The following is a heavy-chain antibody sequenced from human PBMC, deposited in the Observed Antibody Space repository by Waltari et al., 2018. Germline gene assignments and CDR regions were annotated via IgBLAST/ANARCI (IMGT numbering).Heavy chain of an antibody. D-gene: IGHD1-26*01. CDR3: ARQGGYINVWWEDYWYFDH. Sequence: QVLLQQWGAGLLKPSETLSLTCAVYGGAFNFYSRILIRQPPGEGLEWIGEITHSGSTNYNPSLKSRVTISVDTALNHFSLKLNSVTATDTAVYYCARQGGYINVWWEDYWYFDHWGRGTLVTVSS. CDR1: GGAFNFYS. J-gene: IGHJ2*01. V-gene: IGHV4-34*01. CDR2: ITHSGST.